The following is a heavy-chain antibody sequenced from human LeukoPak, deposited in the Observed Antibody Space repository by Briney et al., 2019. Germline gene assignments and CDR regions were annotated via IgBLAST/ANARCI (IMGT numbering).Heavy chain of an antibody. J-gene: IGHJ3*02. CDR1: GGTFSSYA. D-gene: IGHD3-22*01. CDR2: IIPIFGTA. CDR3: ARDVYYYDSSGYDDAFDI. Sequence: ASVKVSCKASGGTFSSYAISWVRQAPGQGLEWMGGIIPIFGTANYAQKFQGRVTITADESTSTAYMELSSLRSEDTAVYYCARDVYYYDSSGYDDAFDIWGQGTMVTVSS. V-gene: IGHV1-69*13.